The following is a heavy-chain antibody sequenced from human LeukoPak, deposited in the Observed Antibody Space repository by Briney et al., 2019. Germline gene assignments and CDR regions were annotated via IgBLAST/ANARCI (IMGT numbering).Heavy chain of an antibody. CDR1: GYTFTSYG. CDR3: ARDGGQSNPPVRGLVDY. CDR2: IGAYNGNT. V-gene: IGHV1-18*04. Sequence: ASVKVSCTASGYTFTSYGISWVRQAPGQGLEWMGWIGAYNGNTNYAQKLQGRVTMTTDTSTSTAYMELRSLRSDDTAVYYCARDGGQSNPPVRGLVDYWGQGTLVTVSS. J-gene: IGHJ4*02. D-gene: IGHD3-10*01.